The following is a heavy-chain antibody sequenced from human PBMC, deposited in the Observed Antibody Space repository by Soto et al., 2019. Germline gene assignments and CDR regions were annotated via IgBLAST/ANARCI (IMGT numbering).Heavy chain of an antibody. D-gene: IGHD5-18*01. CDR3: AKEKYSYGRQPYYYGMDV. Sequence: GGSLRLSCAASGFTFSSYGMHWVRQAPGKGLEWVAVISYDGSNKYYADSVKGRFTISRDNSKNTLYLQMNSLRAEDTAVYYCAKEKYSYGRQPYYYGMDVWGQGTTVTVSS. V-gene: IGHV3-30*18. J-gene: IGHJ6*02. CDR1: GFTFSSYG. CDR2: ISYDGSNK.